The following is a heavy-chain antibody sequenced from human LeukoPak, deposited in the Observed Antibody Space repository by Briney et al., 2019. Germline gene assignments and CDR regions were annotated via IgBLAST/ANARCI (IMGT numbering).Heavy chain of an antibody. J-gene: IGHJ6*02. CDR1: GGTFSSYA. CDR3: ASHPNPGHQNHYYYGMDV. CDR2: IIPIFGTA. V-gene: IGHV1-69*01. Sequence: SVKVSCKASGGTFSSYAISWVRQAPGQGLEWMGGIIPIFGTANYAQKFQGRVTITADESTSTAYMELSSLRSEDTAVYYCASHPNPGHQNHYYYGMDVWGQGTTVTVSS.